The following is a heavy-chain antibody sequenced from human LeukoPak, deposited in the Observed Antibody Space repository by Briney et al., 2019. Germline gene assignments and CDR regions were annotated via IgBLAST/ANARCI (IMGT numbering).Heavy chain of an antibody. V-gene: IGHV3-11*04. J-gene: IGHJ4*02. CDR3: ARDGSGSGNYYNVAGFDY. D-gene: IGHD3-10*01. CDR1: GFTFSDYY. CDR2: ISSSGSTI. Sequence: GGSLRLSCAASGFTFSDYYMSWIRQAPGKGLEWVSYISSSGSTIYYANSVKGRFTISRDNAKNSLYLQMNSLRAEDTAVYYCARDGSGSGNYYNVAGFDYWGQGTLVTVSS.